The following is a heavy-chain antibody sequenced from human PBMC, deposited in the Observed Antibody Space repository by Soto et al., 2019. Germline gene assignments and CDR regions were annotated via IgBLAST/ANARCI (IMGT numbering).Heavy chain of an antibody. CDR2: IYHSGST. V-gene: IGHV4-4*02. D-gene: IGHD3-10*01. CDR3: AKVSESRGPESFAY. CDR1: GGSISSSNW. J-gene: IGHJ4*02. Sequence: PSETLSLTCAVSGGSISSSNWWSWVRQPPGKGLEWIGKIYHSGSTNYTPSLKSRVTISVDKSENQVSLKLNSVTAADTAVYYCAKVSESRGPESFAYWGQGTLVTVSS.